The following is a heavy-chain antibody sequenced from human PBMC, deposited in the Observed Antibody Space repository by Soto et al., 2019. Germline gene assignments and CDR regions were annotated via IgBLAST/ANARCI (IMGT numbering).Heavy chain of an antibody. CDR1: GYSFTSYW. V-gene: IGHV5-10-1*01. Sequence: PGESLKISCKGSGYSFTSYWISWVRQMPGKGLEWMGRIDPSDSYTNYSPSFQGHVTISADKSISTAYLQWSSLKASDTAMYYCAGGLGTNVVGYGMDVWGQGTTVTVSS. CDR2: IDPSDSYT. CDR3: AGGLGTNVVGYGMDV. D-gene: IGHD2-15*01. J-gene: IGHJ6*02.